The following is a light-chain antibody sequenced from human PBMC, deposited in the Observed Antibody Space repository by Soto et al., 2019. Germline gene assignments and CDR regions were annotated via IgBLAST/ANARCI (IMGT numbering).Light chain of an antibody. J-gene: IGKJ1*01. CDR2: DTS. CDR3: QQYGSSPWT. CDR1: QSVSRSY. V-gene: IGKV3-20*01. Sequence: EIVLTQSPGTLSLSPGEGATLSCRASQSVSRSYLAWFQQKPGQAPRLLIYDTSTRATGIPDSFSGSGSGTGFTLIISRLEPEDFAVYYCQQYGSSPWTFGQGTKVEIK.